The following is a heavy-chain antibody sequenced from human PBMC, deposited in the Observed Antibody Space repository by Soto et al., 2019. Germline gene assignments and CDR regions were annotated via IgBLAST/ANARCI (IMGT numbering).Heavy chain of an antibody. J-gene: IGHJ4*02. Sequence: SETLSLTCDVYGGPFSGFYWSWIRQPPGKELEWIGEINQSGSTNYNPSLKSRVTMSVDTSKNQFSLNLRSVTAADTAMYYCARFRRGPAALFDKDWGPGTLVTVSS. D-gene: IGHD2-2*01. CDR2: INQSGST. CDR3: ARFRRGPAALFDKD. V-gene: IGHV4-34*01. CDR1: GGPFSGFY.